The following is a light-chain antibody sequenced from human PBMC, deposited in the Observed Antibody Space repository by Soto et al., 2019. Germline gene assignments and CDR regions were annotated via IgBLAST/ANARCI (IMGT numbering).Light chain of an antibody. CDR3: AAWDDSRSGYV. CDR2: RNN. V-gene: IGLV1-47*01. J-gene: IGLJ1*01. Sequence: QSVLTQPPSASGTPGQRVTISCSGSSSNIGSNYVYWYQQLPGTAPKLLIYRNNQRPSGVPDRFSGSKSGTSASLAISGLRSEDEADYYCAAWDDSRSGYVLGTGTRVTVL. CDR1: SSNIGSNY.